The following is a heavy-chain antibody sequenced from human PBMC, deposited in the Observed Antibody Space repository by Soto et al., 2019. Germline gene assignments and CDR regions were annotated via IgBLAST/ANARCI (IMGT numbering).Heavy chain of an antibody. CDR2: ISGGGGVT. D-gene: IGHD6-13*01. J-gene: IGHJ4*02. CDR3: AKERWAAAGTPTLDY. Sequence: PGGSLRLSCAATGFSFSDYAMTWVRQAPGKGLEWVSTISGGGGVTYYADSVKGRFIITRDNSKNTLNLQMSGLRAEDTAVYYCAKERWAAAGTPTLDYWGQGTLVTVSS. CDR1: GFSFSDYA. V-gene: IGHV3-23*01.